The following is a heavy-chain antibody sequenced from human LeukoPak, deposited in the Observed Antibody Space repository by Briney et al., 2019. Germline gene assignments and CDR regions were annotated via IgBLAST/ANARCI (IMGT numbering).Heavy chain of an antibody. Sequence: GGSLRLSCAASGFSFSSFWMSWVRQAPGKGLEWVANIKQDGSEKYYVDSVKGRFTISRDNAKNSLYLQLNSLQAEDTAVYYCAREGITAAADYWGQGTLVTVSS. V-gene: IGHV3-7*01. J-gene: IGHJ4*02. CDR2: IKQDGSEK. CDR1: GFSFSSFW. D-gene: IGHD6-13*01. CDR3: AREGITAAADY.